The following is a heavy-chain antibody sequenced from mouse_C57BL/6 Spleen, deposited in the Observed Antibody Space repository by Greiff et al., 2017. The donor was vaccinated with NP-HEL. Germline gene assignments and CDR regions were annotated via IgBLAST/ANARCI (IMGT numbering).Heavy chain of an antibody. CDR3: ARPPVYDYDGDWYFDV. D-gene: IGHD2-4*01. V-gene: IGHV5-17*01. J-gene: IGHJ1*03. CDR1: GFTFSDYG. CDR2: ISSGSSTI. Sequence: EVKLVESGGGLVKPGGSLKLSCAASGFTFSDYGMPWVRQAPGKGLEWVAYISSGSSTIYYADTVKGRSTISRDNAKNTLVLQMTSLRSEDTAMYYCARPPVYDYDGDWYFDVWGTGTTVTVSS.